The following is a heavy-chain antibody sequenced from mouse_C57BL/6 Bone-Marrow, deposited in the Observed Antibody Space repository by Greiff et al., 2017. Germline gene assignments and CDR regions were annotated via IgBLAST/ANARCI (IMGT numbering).Heavy chain of an antibody. CDR2: IHPNSGST. CDR3: ARSRDGYYYFDD. CDR1: GYTFTSYW. D-gene: IGHD2-3*01. Sequence: QVQLQQPGAELVKPGASVKLSCKASGYTFTSYWMHWVKQRPGQGLEWIGMIHPNSGSTNYNEKFKSKATLTVDKSSSTAYMQLSSLTSEDSAVYYCARSRDGYYYFDDWGKGTTLTVSS. V-gene: IGHV1-64*01. J-gene: IGHJ2*01.